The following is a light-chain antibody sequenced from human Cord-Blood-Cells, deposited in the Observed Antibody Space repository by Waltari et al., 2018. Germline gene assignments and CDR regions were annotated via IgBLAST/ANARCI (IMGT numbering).Light chain of an antibody. V-gene: IGLV2-8*01. J-gene: IGLJ1*01. CDR3: SSYAGSNNV. Sequence: QSALTQPPSASGSPGQSVTISCTGPSSDVGGYNYVSWYQQHPGKAPKLMIYEVSKRPSVVPDRFSGSKSGNTASLTVSGLQAEDEADYYCSSYAGSNNVFGTGTKVTVL. CDR2: EVS. CDR1: SSDVGGYNY.